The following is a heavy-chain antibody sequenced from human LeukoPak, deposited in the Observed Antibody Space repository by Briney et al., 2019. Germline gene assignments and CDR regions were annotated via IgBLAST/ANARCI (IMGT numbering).Heavy chain of an antibody. CDR2: IRYDGSNY. V-gene: IGHV3-30*02. Sequence: GGSLRLSCAASGFTFSSYEMNWVRQAPGKGLEWVAFIRYDGSNYYYADSVKGRFTISRDNAENSLYLQMNSLRAEDTAVYYCAREGGSGWYSGWFDPWGQGTLVTVSS. CDR1: GFTFSSYE. CDR3: AREGGSGWYSGWFDP. D-gene: IGHD6-19*01. J-gene: IGHJ5*02.